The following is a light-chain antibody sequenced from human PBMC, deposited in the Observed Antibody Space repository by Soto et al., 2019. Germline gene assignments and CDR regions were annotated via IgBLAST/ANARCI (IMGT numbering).Light chain of an antibody. J-gene: IGKJ1*01. CDR2: RIF. Sequence: EIVMTQYPGTVSVFPGETVTLSCRASQSVSGYLDWFHQKPGQAPRLVLLRIFTRAIGVPARFSGSGSETEFTLTISGLQSEDSGVYYCLQHYSWPWTFGQGTK. CDR3: LQHYSWPWT. V-gene: IGKV3-15*01. CDR1: QSVSGY.